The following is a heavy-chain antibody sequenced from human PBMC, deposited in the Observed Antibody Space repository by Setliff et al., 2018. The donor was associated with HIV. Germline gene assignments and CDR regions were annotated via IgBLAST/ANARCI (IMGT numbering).Heavy chain of an antibody. CDR1: GYTFTSCF. CDR2: IDPSGGST. J-gene: IGHJ6*02. D-gene: IGHD2-21*02. V-gene: IGHV1-46*01. CDR3: ARDPRRSPQRRYYGMDV. Sequence: ASVKVSCKASGYTFTSCFVHWVRQAPGQGLEWMGIIDPSGGSTNYAQKFQGRLTMTRDTSTSTVYMELSSLRSEDTAVYYCARDPRRSPQRRYYGMDVWGQGTTVTVSS.